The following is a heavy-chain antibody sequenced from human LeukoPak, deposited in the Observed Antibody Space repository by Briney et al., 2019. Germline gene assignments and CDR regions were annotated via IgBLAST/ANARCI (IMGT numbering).Heavy chain of an antibody. Sequence: PGGSLRLSCGASGYTCSSYAMSWVRHAPGTGLEWVSAISGNGSGSTYYADSVKGRFTITRDNSKNTLYLQMNSLRAEDTAVYYCAKALNLWFGEQGAMDVWGQGTTVTVSS. CDR3: AKALNLWFGEQGAMDV. D-gene: IGHD3-10*01. CDR1: GYTCSSYA. CDR2: ISGNGSGST. V-gene: IGHV3-23*01. J-gene: IGHJ6*02.